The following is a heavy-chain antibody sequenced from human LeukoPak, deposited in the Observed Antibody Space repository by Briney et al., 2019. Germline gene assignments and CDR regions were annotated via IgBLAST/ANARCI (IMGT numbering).Heavy chain of an antibody. Sequence: ASVKVSCKASGGTLSSYAISWVRQAPGKGLEWMGGFDPEDGETIYAQKFQGRVTMTEDTSTDTAYMELSSLRSEDTAVYYCATGPDLYDSSGYYPNYWGQGTLVTVSS. V-gene: IGHV1-24*01. CDR1: GGTLSSYA. CDR3: ATGPDLYDSSGYYPNY. D-gene: IGHD3-22*01. CDR2: FDPEDGET. J-gene: IGHJ4*02.